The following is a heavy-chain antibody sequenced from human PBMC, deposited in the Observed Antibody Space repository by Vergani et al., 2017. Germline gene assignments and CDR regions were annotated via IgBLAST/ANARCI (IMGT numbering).Heavy chain of an antibody. J-gene: IGHJ4*02. CDR1: GFTFRNYA. Sequence: EVQLLESGGGLAQPGGSLRLSCAASGFTFRNYAMTWVRQAPGKGLEWVANIKQDGSEKYYVDSVRGRFTISRDNAKNSLYLQMNSLKTEDTAVYYCTTDPKQYCSSTSCYIDYWGQGTLVTVSS. V-gene: IGHV3-7*03. CDR2: IKQDGSEK. CDR3: TTDPKQYCSSTSCYIDY. D-gene: IGHD2-2*02.